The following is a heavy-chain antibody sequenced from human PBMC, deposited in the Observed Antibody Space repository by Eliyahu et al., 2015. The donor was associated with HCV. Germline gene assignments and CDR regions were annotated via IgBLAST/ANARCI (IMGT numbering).Heavy chain of an antibody. Sequence: EVQLVQSGAEVKKPGXSLKISCXGSXYXFPTYXIGWVRQMPGKGLEWMGIIYPGDSDTRYSPSFQGQVTISADKSISTAYLQWSSLKASDTAMYYCARQDYSSGSYWGQGTLVTVSS. CDR1: XYXFPTYX. V-gene: IGHV5-51*01. CDR2: IYPGDSDT. CDR3: ARQDYSSGSY. D-gene: IGHD6-19*01. J-gene: IGHJ4*02.